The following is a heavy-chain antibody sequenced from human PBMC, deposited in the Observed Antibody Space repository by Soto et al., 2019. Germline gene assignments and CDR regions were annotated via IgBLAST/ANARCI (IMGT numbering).Heavy chain of an antibody. CDR3: ARHPSDFWFDP. J-gene: IGHJ5*02. Sequence: PSETLSLTCAVSGDSVSTNYWWGWVRQSPVTGLEWIGDMSHSGTTNYSPSLKSRVTLSVDTSKNQFSLKLRSVTAADTAVYFCARHPSDFWFDPWGQGTLVTVSS. V-gene: IGHV4-4*02. CDR1: GDSVSTNYW. CDR2: MSHSGTT. D-gene: IGHD2-21*02.